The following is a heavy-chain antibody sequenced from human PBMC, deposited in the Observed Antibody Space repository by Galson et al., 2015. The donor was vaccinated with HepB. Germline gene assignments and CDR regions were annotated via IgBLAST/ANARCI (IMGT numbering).Heavy chain of an antibody. J-gene: IGHJ5*02. D-gene: IGHD5-12*01. Sequence: SLRLSCAASGFTFSNAWMSWVRQAPGKGLEWVGRIKSKTDGGTTDYAAPVKGRFTISRDDSKNTLYLQMNSLKTEDTAVYYCTTDVWEVATHPWGQGTLVTVSS. V-gene: IGHV3-15*01. CDR2: IKSKTDGGTT. CDR1: GFTFSNAW. CDR3: TTDVWEVATHP.